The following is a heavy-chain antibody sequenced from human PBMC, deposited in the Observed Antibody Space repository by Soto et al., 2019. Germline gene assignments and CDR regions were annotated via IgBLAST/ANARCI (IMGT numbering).Heavy chain of an antibody. CDR3: ARTGGYVYYFDY. CDR2: IIPIFGTA. J-gene: IGHJ4*02. Sequence: VASGKVSCKACGVTFSSYAISWVRQAPGQGLEWMGGIIPIFGTANYAQKFQGRVTITADESTSTAYMELSSLRSEDTAVYYCARTGGYVYYFDYWRKGTLGTVSS. CDR1: GVTFSSYA. V-gene: IGHV1-69*13. D-gene: IGHD3-10*02.